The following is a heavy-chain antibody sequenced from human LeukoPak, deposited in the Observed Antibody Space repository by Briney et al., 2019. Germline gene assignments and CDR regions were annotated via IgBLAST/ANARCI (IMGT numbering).Heavy chain of an antibody. V-gene: IGHV1-46*01. J-gene: IGHJ4*02. CDR2: INPSGGST. Sequence: ASVKVSCKASGYIFTSYYMHWVRQAPGQGLEWMGIINPSGGSTSYAQKFQGRVTMTRDTSTNTVYMELSSLRSEDTAVYFCARATLSDYYFNYWGQGTLVTASS. CDR3: ARATLSDYYFNY. CDR1: GYIFTSYY.